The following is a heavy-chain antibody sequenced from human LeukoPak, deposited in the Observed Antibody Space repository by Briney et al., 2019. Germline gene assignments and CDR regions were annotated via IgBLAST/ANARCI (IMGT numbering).Heavy chain of an antibody. V-gene: IGHV1-46*01. J-gene: IGHJ5*02. CDR2: INPTGGST. CDR3: AKEAGGDYVIWFDP. Sequence: ASVKVSCKASGYTFPSYFMHWVRQAPGQGLEWMGIINPTGGSTTYAQKFQGRVTMTRDTSTSTVYMELSSLRSDDTAVYYCAKEAGGDYVIWFDPWGQGTLVTVSS. D-gene: IGHD4-17*01. CDR1: GYTFPSYF.